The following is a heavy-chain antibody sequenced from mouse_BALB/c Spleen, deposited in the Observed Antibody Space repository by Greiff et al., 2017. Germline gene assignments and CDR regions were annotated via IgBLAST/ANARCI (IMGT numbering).Heavy chain of an antibody. CDR1: GYSFTDYI. CDR2: INPYYGST. Sequence: EVQLQQTGPELVKPGASVKISCKASGYSFTDYIMLWVKQSHGKSLEWIGNINPYYGSTSYNLKFKGKATLTVDKSSSTAYMQLNSLTSEDSAVYYCARRDRYGPNYYAMDYWGQGTSVTVSS. J-gene: IGHJ4*01. D-gene: IGHD2-14*01. CDR3: ARRDRYGPNYYAMDY. V-gene: IGHV1-39*01.